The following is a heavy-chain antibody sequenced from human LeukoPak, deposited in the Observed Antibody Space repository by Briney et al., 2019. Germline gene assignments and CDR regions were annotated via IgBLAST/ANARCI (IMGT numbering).Heavy chain of an antibody. CDR3: ARGNSGSYYGFEY. V-gene: IGHV4-59*01. J-gene: IGHJ4*02. CDR2: IYYTGST. D-gene: IGHD1-26*01. Sequence: PSETLSLTCTVSGGSISSYYWSWIRQPPGKGLEWIGYIYYTGSTNYNPSLKSRVTISVDTSKNQFSLKLSSVTAADTAVYYCARGNSGSYYGFEYWGQGTLVTVSS. CDR1: GGSISSYY.